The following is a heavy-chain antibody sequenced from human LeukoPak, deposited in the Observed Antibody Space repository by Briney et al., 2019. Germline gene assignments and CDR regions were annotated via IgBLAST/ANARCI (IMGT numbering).Heavy chain of an antibody. CDR3: AREQYYYGSGSFWFDP. CDR1: GGSISSGSYY. Sequence: SQTLSLTCTVSGGSISSGSYYWSWIRQPAGKGLEWIGRSYTSGSTNYNPSLKSRVTISVDTSKNQFSLKLSSVTAADTAVYYCAREQYYYGSGSFWFDPWGQGTLVTVSS. J-gene: IGHJ5*02. CDR2: SYTSGST. V-gene: IGHV4-61*02. D-gene: IGHD3-10*01.